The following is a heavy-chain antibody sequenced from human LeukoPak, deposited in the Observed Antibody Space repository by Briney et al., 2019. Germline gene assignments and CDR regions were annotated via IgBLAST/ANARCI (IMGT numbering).Heavy chain of an antibody. J-gene: IGHJ4*02. CDR3: ARRAPYSYEWSTLDY. V-gene: IGHV4-59*08. CDR1: GCTISSYY. Sequence: SETLSLTCTVSGCTISSYYWSWIRQPPGKGLEWIGYIYYSRSTNYNPSLKSRVTISVDTSKNQFSLKLSSVTAADTAVYYCARRAPYSYEWSTLDYWGQGTLVTVSS. D-gene: IGHD5-18*01. CDR2: IYYSRST.